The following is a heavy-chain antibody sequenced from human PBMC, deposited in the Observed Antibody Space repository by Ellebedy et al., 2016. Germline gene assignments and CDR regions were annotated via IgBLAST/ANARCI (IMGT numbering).Heavy chain of an antibody. CDR2: INPNSGGT. V-gene: IGHV1-2*04. D-gene: IGHD4-17*01. CDR3: ARSTVTTLHFDY. CDR1: GYTFTSYA. Sequence: ASVKVSCKASGYTFTSYAMNWVRQAPGQGLEWMGWINPNSGGTNYAQKFQGWVTMTRDTSISTAYMELSRLRSDDTAVYYCARSTVTTLHFDYWGQGTLVTVSS. J-gene: IGHJ4*02.